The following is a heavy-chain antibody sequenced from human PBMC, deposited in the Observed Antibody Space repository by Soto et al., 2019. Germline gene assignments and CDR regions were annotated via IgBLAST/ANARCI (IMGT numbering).Heavy chain of an antibody. CDR1: GYTSSGHA. D-gene: IGHD3-10*02. J-gene: IGHJ5*02. Sequence: GASVKVSCKASGYTSSGHAIHWLRQAPGQRPEWLGWINAGNSKTYYSEKFEGRVTFTRDTVATTVNMELTSLTSEDTAVYYCGRDQSGTGYYVDWFDPWGQGTLVTVSS. V-gene: IGHV1-3*01. CDR3: GRDQSGTGYYVDWFDP. CDR2: INAGNSKT.